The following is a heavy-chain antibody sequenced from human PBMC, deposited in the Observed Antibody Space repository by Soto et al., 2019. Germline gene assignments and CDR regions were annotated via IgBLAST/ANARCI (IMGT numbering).Heavy chain of an antibody. CDR2: MNAKSGDT. V-gene: IGHV1-8*01. D-gene: IGHD3-16*01. J-gene: IGHJ6*02. CDR3: ARGNTFNYAGFDV. CDR1: GYTFSDFD. Sequence: ASVKVSCKASGYTFSDFDINWLRQASGQGPEWMGWMNAKSGDTFFAQRFQGKFNMPWDTSLSTAYMEVGSLTSDDTAMYYCARGNTFNYAGFDVWAQETTVTVSS.